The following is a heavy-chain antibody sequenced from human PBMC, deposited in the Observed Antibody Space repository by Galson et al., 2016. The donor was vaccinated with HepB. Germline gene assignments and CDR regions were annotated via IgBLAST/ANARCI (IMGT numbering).Heavy chain of an antibody. CDR3: ARDSLGREYFRGDCYPLFDP. Sequence: SLRLSCAASGFTFSSYGIQWVRQAPGKGLEWVAVISYDGRNEYYSDSVKGRFTISRDNSQNTVYLQMKSLRAEDTALYYCARDSLGREYFRGDCYPLFDPWGQGTLVTVSS. CDR1: GFTFSSYG. D-gene: IGHD2-21*02. V-gene: IGHV3-33*05. CDR2: ISYDGRNE. J-gene: IGHJ5*02.